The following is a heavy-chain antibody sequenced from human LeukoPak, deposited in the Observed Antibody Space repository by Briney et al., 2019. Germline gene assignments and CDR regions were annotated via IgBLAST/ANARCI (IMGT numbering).Heavy chain of an antibody. V-gene: IGHV4-59*13. CDR2: IYHSGTK. D-gene: IGHD3-10*01. J-gene: IGHJ4*02. CDR1: SFSIYNYY. CDR3: ATSSSGSYDNLDS. Sequence: PSVTLSLTCFVSSFSIYNYYWMWLPQPPGRGLEWIGFIYHSGTKSYNPSVESRVTISLDTSKSQFSLNLTSVTAADTALYYCATSSSGSYDNLDSWGQGTLVTVSS.